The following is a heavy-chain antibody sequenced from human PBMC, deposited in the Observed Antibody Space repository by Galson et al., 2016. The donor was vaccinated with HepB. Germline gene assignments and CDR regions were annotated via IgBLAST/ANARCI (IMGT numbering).Heavy chain of an antibody. V-gene: IGHV3-74*01. J-gene: IGHJ4*02. CDR2: INSDGSST. CDR3: AREKYSGSRTFDY. Sequence: SLRLSCAASGFTFSNYWMHWVRQAPGKGLVWVSRINSDGSSTTFADSVKGRFTISRDNSKNTLYLQMNSLRAEDTAVYYCAREKYSGSRTFDYWGQGTLVTVSS. CDR1: GFTFSNYW. D-gene: IGHD1-26*01.